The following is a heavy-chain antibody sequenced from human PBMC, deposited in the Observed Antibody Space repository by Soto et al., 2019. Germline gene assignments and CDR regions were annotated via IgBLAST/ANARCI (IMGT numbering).Heavy chain of an antibody. CDR3: ARERNVAAVPSHFDY. CDR2: IYYSGHT. Sequence: QVQLQESGPGLVKPSQTLSLSCTVSGGSISSGGYYWSWIRQHPGKGLEWIGYIYYSGHTYHNPSLQSRVTITLATSKNQFSLKLTSVTAADTAVYYCARERNVAAVPSHFDYWGQGILVTVSS. V-gene: IGHV4-31*03. J-gene: IGHJ4*02. CDR1: GGSISSGGYY. D-gene: IGHD6-19*01.